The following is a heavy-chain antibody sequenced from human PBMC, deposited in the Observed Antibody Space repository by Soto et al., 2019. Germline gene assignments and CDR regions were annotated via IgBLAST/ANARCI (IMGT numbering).Heavy chain of an antibody. Sequence: SETLSLTCTVSGCSISSSNYYWGWIRQPPGKGLEWIGTISYSGSSYYNPSLKSRVTMFVDMSKNQFSLNLSSVTAADTAVYYCARHRDSGYENNYYYMDVWGKGTTVT. CDR2: ISYSGSS. D-gene: IGHD5-12*01. J-gene: IGHJ6*03. V-gene: IGHV4-39*01. CDR1: GCSISSSNYY. CDR3: ARHRDSGYENNYYYMDV.